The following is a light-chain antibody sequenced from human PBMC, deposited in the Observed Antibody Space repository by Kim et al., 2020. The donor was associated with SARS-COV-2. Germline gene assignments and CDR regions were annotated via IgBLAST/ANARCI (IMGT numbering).Light chain of an antibody. CDR1: SSNIGNSF. CDR3: ATWDVSLSGWV. V-gene: IGLV1-47*01. J-gene: IGLJ3*02. CDR2: RDN. Sequence: GQMVTIACSGSSSNIGNSFVCWYQQFPGTAPKLLIYRDNRRPSGVSDRFSGSKSGTSASLAISGLRSEDEADYYCATWDVSLSGWVFGGGTQLTVL.